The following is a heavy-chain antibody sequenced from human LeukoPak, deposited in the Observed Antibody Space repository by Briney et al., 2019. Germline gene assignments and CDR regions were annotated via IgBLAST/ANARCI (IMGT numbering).Heavy chain of an antibody. CDR3: ARGQGYCSSTSCYTPYYYYYGMDV. Sequence: SETLSLTCAVYGGSFSGYYWSWIRQPPGKGLEWIGEINHSGSTNYNPSLKSRVTISVDTSKSQFSLKLSSVTAADTAVYYCARGQGYCSSTSCYTPYYYYYGMDVWGQGTTVTVSS. CDR1: GGSFSGYY. J-gene: IGHJ6*02. CDR2: INHSGST. V-gene: IGHV4-34*01. D-gene: IGHD2-2*02.